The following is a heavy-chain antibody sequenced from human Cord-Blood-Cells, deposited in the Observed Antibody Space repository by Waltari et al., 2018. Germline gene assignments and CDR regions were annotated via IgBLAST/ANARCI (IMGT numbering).Heavy chain of an antibody. CDR3: TTDVVVIIDYFDY. CDR2: IKSKTDGGTT. V-gene: IGHV3-15*01. CDR1: GFTVSNSW. Sequence: EVQLVESGGGLVKPGGSLRVSCAASGFTVSNSWMRWVRQVPGKGLEWVGRIKSKTDGGTTDYAAPVEGRFTISRDDSKNTLYLQMNSLKTEDTAVYYCTTDVVVIIDYFDYWGQGTLVTVSS. D-gene: IGHD3-3*01. J-gene: IGHJ4*02.